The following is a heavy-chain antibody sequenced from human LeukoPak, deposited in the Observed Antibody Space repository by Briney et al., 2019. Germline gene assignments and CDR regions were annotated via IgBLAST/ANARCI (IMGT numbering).Heavy chain of an antibody. J-gene: IGHJ4*02. CDR2: IKGDESAR. D-gene: IGHD1-26*01. CDR1: GFTFSTYW. V-gene: IGHV3-7*01. Sequence: GGSLRLSCEASGFTFSTYWMAWVRQAPGKGLEWVANIKGDESARHQADSVEGRFTISRDNAKKSVYLQMSSLRGEDTAVYYCARDVGGSLDYWGQGTLVTVSS. CDR3: ARDVGGSLDY.